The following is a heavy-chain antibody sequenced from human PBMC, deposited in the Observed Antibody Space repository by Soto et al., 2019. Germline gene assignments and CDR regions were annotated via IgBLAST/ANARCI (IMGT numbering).Heavy chain of an antibody. V-gene: IGHV3-23*01. J-gene: IGHJ4*02. Sequence: EVQLLESGGGLVQPGGSLRLSCAASGFTFSSYAMSWVRQAPGKGLEWVSAISGSGGSTYYADSVKGRFTISRDNSKNTLYLQMNSLRAQDTAVYYCAKDRPSIDYGVYEGAHYFDYWGQGTLVTVSS. D-gene: IGHD4-17*01. CDR2: ISGSGGST. CDR3: AKDRPSIDYGVYEGAHYFDY. CDR1: GFTFSSYA.